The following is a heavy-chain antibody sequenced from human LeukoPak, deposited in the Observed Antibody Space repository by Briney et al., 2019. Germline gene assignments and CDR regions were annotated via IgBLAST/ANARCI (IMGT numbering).Heavy chain of an antibody. CDR3: ARDTYYYDSSGYPPDY. CDR2: IYTSGST. J-gene: IGHJ4*02. CDR1: GGSISSYY. D-gene: IGHD3-22*01. V-gene: IGHV4-4*07. Sequence: PSETLSLTCTVSGGSISSYYWSWIRQPAGKGLEWIGRIYTSGSTNYNPSLKSRVTMSVDTSKNQFSLKLSSVTAADTAVYCCARDTYYYDSSGYPPDYWGQGTLVTVSS.